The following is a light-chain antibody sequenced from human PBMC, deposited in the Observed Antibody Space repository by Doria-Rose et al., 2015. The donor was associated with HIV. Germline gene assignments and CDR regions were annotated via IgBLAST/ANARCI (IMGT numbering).Light chain of an antibody. CDR1: QSLLYTSKNY. V-gene: IGKV4-1*01. CDR2: WAS. Sequence: DIQMTQSPGSLGMSLGERATLSCKSNQSLLYTSKNYLAWYQQKPGQPPKLLIYWASTRQSGVPARFSGSGSGTDFTLTISSLEAEDVAVYYCQQYYDTPSFGPGTTADIK. CDR3: QQYYDTPS. J-gene: IGKJ3*01.